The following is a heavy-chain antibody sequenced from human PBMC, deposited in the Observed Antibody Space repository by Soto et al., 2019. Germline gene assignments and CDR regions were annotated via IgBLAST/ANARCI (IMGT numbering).Heavy chain of an antibody. D-gene: IGHD6-19*01. CDR1: GYTFSDYG. V-gene: IGHV1-18*01. CDR2: ISAFNGNT. J-gene: IGHJ4*02. Sequence: QVQLVQSGAELKKPGASVKVSCKASGYTFSDYGISWVRQAPGQGLEWMGWISAFNGNTNYTKKFQDRVTVTTDTSTNTAYMELRSLRSDDTAVYYCARDQQWLVPVPLNVDFWGPGTPVIVS. CDR3: ARDQQWLVPVPLNVDF.